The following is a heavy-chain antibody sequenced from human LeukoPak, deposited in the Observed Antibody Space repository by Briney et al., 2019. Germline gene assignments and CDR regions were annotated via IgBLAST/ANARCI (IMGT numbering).Heavy chain of an antibody. CDR2: ISGSGGST. V-gene: IGHV3-23*01. D-gene: IGHD2-2*02. CDR1: GFTFSSYA. CDR3: AKGPSDCSSTSCYRVYYYGMDV. Sequence: GGSLRLSCAASGFTFSSYAMSWVRQAPGKGLEWVSAISGSGGSTYYADSVKGRFTISRDNSKNTLYLQMNSLRAEDTAVYYCAKGPSDCSSTSCYRVYYYGMDVWGQGTTVTVSS. J-gene: IGHJ6*02.